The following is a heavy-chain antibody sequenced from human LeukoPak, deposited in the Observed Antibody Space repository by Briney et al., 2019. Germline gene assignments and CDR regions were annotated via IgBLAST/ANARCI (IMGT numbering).Heavy chain of an antibody. CDR2: INHSGST. J-gene: IGHJ4*02. Sequence: SETLSLTCAVYGGSFSGYYWSWIRQPPGKGLEWIGEINHSGSTNYNPSLKSRVTISVDTSKNQFSLKLSSVTAADTAVYYCARDRGYTRYFDYWGQGTLVTVSS. CDR1: GGSFSGYY. D-gene: IGHD1-1*01. CDR3: ARDRGYTRYFDY. V-gene: IGHV4-34*01.